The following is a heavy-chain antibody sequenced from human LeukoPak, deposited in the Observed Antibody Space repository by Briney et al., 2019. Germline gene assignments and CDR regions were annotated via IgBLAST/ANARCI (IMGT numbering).Heavy chain of an antibody. Sequence: PSETLSLTCTVSGGSISSYYWSWIRQPPGKGLEWIAYIYYSGITNYNPSLKSRVTISVDTSKNQFSLKLSSVTAADTAVHYCARYYTGAFDIWGQGTMVTVSS. CDR2: IYYSGIT. V-gene: IGHV4-59*01. CDR1: GGSISSYY. J-gene: IGHJ3*02. CDR3: ARYYTGAFDI. D-gene: IGHD1-26*01.